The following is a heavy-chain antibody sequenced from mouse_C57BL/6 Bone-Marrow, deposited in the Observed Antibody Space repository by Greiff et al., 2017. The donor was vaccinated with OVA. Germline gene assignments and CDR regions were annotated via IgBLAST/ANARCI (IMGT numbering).Heavy chain of an antibody. D-gene: IGHD2-1*01. CDR3: ARRVGNYGFDY. Sequence: EVNVVESGGYLVKPGGSLKLSCAASGFTFSNYGMSWVRQTQEKRLEWVATISSGGSYTYYPESVKGRFTISRDKAKNTLYLQMSSLKSEDTVMYYCARRVGNYGFDYWGQGTTLTVSS. V-gene: IGHV5-6*02. CDR2: ISSGGSYT. CDR1: GFTFSNYG. J-gene: IGHJ2*01.